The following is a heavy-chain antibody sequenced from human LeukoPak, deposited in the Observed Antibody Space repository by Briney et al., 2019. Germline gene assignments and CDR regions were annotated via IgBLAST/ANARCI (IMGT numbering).Heavy chain of an antibody. CDR1: GFIFSDFA. CDR2: IRTKVDSSAT. V-gene: IGHV3-73*01. D-gene: IGHD3-22*01. CDR3: ARPSSGFHF. J-gene: IGHJ4*02. Sequence: GGSLRLSCAASGFIFSDFAMHWVRQASGKGLEWVGRIRTKVDSSATTYAASVKGRFTVSRDDSKNTAYLEMNSLKSEDTAVYYCARPSSGFHFWGQGTLVTVSS.